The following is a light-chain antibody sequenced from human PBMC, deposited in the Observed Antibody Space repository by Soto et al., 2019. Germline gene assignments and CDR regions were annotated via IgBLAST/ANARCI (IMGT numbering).Light chain of an antibody. J-gene: IGKJ1*01. CDR1: QSRVYSDGSTY. V-gene: IGKV2-30*01. CDR2: TVS. Sequence: EVVMTQSPLSLPVTLGERASISCRSRQSRVYSDGSTYLTWFQQRSGQSPRRLIYTVSNRDSGVPDRFSGSGSGANFTLNISGVEAEDVGVYYCMQGTHWPRTFGQGTKVDIK. CDR3: MQGTHWPRT.